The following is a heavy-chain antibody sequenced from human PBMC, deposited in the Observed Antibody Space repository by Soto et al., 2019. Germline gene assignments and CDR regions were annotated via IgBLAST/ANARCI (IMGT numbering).Heavy chain of an antibody. J-gene: IGHJ4*02. V-gene: IGHV3-48*02. CDR3: ARVRPDYSNDEAYFDY. Sequence: PGGSLRLSCAASRFTFSSYSMNWVRQAPGKELEWVSYISSSSSSTIYYADSVKGRFTISRDNAKNSLYLQMNSLRDEDTAVYYCARVRPDYSNDEAYFDYWGQGTLVTVSS. CDR2: ISSSSSSTI. D-gene: IGHD4-4*01. CDR1: RFTFSSYS.